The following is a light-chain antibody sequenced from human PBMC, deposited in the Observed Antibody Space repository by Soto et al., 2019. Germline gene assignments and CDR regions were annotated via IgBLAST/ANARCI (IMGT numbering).Light chain of an antibody. CDR1: QIINSGY. CDR3: QQFVSSPIT. J-gene: IGKJ4*01. CDR2: GAS. V-gene: IGKV3-20*01. Sequence: EIVLTQSPGNLSLSPGERATLYCRATQIINSGYLAWYQQKPGQAPRLLMSGASSRATGVPDRFSGGGSGTDFTLTISRLAPEDFAVYYCQQFVSSPITLGGGTKLEIK.